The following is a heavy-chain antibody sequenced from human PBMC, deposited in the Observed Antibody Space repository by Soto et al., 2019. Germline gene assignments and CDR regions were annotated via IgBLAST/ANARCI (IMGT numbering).Heavy chain of an antibody. J-gene: IGHJ6*02. D-gene: IGHD3-10*01. CDR1: GYTFTGYY. CDR3: ARWGAMVRGVIKSPRPYYYYGMDV. CDR2: INPNSGGT. V-gene: IGHV1-2*02. Sequence: GASVKVSFKASGYTFTGYYMHWVRQAPGQGLEWMGWINPNSGGTNYVQKFQGRVTMTRDTSISTAYMELSRLRSDDTAVYYCARWGAMVRGVIKSPRPYYYYGMDVWGQGTTVTVSS.